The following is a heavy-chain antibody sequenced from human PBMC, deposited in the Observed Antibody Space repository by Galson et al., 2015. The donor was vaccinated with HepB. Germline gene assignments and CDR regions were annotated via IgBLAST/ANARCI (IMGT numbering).Heavy chain of an antibody. CDR3: ARAVAGPLYYFDY. CDR1: GYTFTTYA. J-gene: IGHJ4*02. Sequence: SVKVSCKASGYTFTTYAMNWVRQAPGQGLEWMGWINTNTGNPTYAQGFTGRFVFSLDTSVSTAYLQIRSLKAEDTAVYYCARAVAGPLYYFDYWGQGTLVTVSS. D-gene: IGHD6-19*01. V-gene: IGHV7-4-1*01. CDR2: INTNTGNP.